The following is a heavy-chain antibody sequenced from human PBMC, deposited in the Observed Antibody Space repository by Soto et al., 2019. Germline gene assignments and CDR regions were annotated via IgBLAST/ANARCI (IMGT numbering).Heavy chain of an antibody. CDR1: GFTFSDYY. Sequence: QVQLVESGGGLVKPGGSLRLSCAASGFTFSDYYMSWIRQAPGKGLEWVSYISSSGSTIYYADSVKGRFTISRDNAQTSLYLQRNSLRAEVTAVYYCARPPRCSGGSCYPSRYYFDYWGQGTLVTVSS. CDR2: ISSSGSTI. V-gene: IGHV3-11*01. D-gene: IGHD2-15*01. CDR3: ARPPRCSGGSCYPSRYYFDY. J-gene: IGHJ4*02.